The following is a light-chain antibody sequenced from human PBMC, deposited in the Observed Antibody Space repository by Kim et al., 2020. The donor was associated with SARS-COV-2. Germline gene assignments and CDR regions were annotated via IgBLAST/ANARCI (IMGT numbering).Light chain of an antibody. J-gene: IGLJ2*01. CDR3: QTWGTGIVV. CDR2: LNTDGSH. V-gene: IGLV4-69*01. CDR1: SGHSGYA. Sequence: ASVNLTCTRSSGHSGYAIAWHQQQPEKGPRYLMKLNTDGSHSKGDGIPDRFSGSSSGSERYLTISSLQSEDEADYYCQTWGTGIVVFGGGTQLTVL.